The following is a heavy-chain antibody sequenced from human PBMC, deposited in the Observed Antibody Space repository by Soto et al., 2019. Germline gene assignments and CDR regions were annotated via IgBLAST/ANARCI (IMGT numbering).Heavy chain of an antibody. Sequence: EVQLVESGGGLVQPGGSARLSCAASGFSVSGWYMDWVRQAPGKGLEWVARLKDSSQNYATEYAASVRGRFTVSRHASQNFIYLQMNSLKIEDTAVYYCAREGDARWLDSWGQGTLVTVS. V-gene: IGHV3-72*01. CDR2: LKDSSQNYAT. J-gene: IGHJ5*01. D-gene: IGHD1-26*01. CDR3: AREGDARWLDS. CDR1: GFSVSGWY.